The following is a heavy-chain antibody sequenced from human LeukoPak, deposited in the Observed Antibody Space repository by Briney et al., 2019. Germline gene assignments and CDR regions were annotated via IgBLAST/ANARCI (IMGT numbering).Heavy chain of an antibody. CDR1: GFTFSSYA. Sequence: GGSLRLSCAASGFTFSSYAMSWVRQAPGKGLEWVSAISGSGGSTYYADSVKGRFTISRDNSKNTLYLQMNSLRAEDTAVYYCAKDGGVVITVYYFDYWGQGTLVTVSS. V-gene: IGHV3-23*01. D-gene: IGHD3-3*01. CDR2: ISGSGGST. CDR3: AKDGGVVITVYYFDY. J-gene: IGHJ4*02.